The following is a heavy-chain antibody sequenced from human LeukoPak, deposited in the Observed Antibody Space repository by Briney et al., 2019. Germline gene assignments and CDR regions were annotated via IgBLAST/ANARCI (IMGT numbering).Heavy chain of an antibody. CDR2: ISYDGSNK. D-gene: IGHD3-10*02. J-gene: IGHJ3*02. V-gene: IGHV3-30*03. Sequence: PGGSLRLSCAASGIIFSNYWMHWVRQAPGKGLEWVAVISYDGSNKYYADSVKGRFTISRDNSKNTLYLQMKSLRAEDTAVYYCASLFGGVRDAFDIWGQGTRVTVSS. CDR1: GIIFSNYW. CDR3: ASLFGGVRDAFDI.